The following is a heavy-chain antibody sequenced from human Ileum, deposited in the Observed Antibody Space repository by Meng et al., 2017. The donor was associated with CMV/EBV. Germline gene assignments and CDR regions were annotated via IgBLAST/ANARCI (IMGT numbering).Heavy chain of an antibody. CDR1: GFSFSSYG. J-gene: IGHJ6*02. CDR3: AKGGSGSYPTYGMDV. CDR2: ISYDGSNK. D-gene: IGHD1-26*01. V-gene: IGHV3-30*04. Sequence: GGSLRLSCAASGFSFSSYGLHWVRQAPGKGLEWVAVISYDGSNKYYADSVKGRFIISRDNSKNMLYLQMNSLRAEDTAVYYCAKGGSGSYPTYGMDVWGQGTTVTVSS.